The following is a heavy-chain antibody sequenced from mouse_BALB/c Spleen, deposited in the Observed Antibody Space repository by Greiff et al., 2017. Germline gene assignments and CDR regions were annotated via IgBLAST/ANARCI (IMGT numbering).Heavy chain of an antibody. CDR2: ISSGSSTI. CDR1: GFTFSSFG. D-gene: IGHD1-2*01. V-gene: IGHV5-17*02. CDR3: AREDSSTTATYWYFDV. Sequence: EVQGVESGGGLLQPGGSRKLSCAASGFTFSSFGMHWVRQAPEKGLEWVAYISSGSSTIYYADTVKGRCTISRDNPKNTLFLQMTSRRSEDTAMYYCAREDSSTTATYWYFDVWGAGTTVTGSS. J-gene: IGHJ1*01.